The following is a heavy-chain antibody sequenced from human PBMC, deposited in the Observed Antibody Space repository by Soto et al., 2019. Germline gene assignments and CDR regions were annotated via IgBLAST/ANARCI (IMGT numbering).Heavy chain of an antibody. V-gene: IGHV1-18*01. J-gene: IGHJ3*02. Sequence: QDQLVQSGGEVKKPGASVKVSCKASGYIFTTYGIGWVRQAPGQGLEWMGWSSAYNGNTDNAQKLQDRVTMTTDTSTSTPYLELRSLRSDDKAVYYCARATRFDAFDIWGQGTMVTVSS. CDR1: GYIFTTYG. CDR3: ARATRFDAFDI. CDR2: SSAYNGNT.